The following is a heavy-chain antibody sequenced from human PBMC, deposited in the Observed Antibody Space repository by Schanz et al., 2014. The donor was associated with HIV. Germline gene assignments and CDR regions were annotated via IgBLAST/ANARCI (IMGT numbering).Heavy chain of an antibody. Sequence: QVQLVQSGAEVKKPGASVKVSCKASGYTFTDYFVHWVRQAPGQGLEWMAWVKPNSGETKFARKFQGRVPVTRDTSINTAFMELSSLRSDDTAVYYCARDTNFVLDVWGQGTTVTVSS. V-gene: IGHV1-2*02. CDR2: VKPNSGET. J-gene: IGHJ6*02. D-gene: IGHD2-8*01. CDR3: ARDTNFVLDV. CDR1: GYTFTDYF.